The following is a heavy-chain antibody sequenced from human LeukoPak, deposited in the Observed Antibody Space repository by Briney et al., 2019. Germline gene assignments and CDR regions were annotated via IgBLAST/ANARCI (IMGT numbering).Heavy chain of an antibody. CDR2: IRSSSSYI. CDR1: GFTFSSYS. D-gene: IGHD6-19*01. Sequence: GGSLRLSCAASGFTFSSYSMNWVRQAPGKGLEWVSFIRSSSSYIYYADSVKGRFTISRDNVKNSLYLQMNSPRAEDTAVYYCARPGIAVAGEFFDYWGQGTLVTVSS. V-gene: IGHV3-21*01. CDR3: ARPGIAVAGEFFDY. J-gene: IGHJ4*02.